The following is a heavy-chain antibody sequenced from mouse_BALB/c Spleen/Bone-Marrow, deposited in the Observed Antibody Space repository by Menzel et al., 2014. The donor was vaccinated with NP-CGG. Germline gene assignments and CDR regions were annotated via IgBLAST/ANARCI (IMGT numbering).Heavy chain of an antibody. CDR3: ARVYDYDEYFDV. CDR1: GYSITSGYY. V-gene: IGHV3-6*02. D-gene: IGHD2-4*01. Sequence: EVQLQQSGPGLVKPPQSLSLTCSVTGYSITSGYYWNWIRQFPGNKLEWMGYISYDGSNNYNPSLKNRISITRDTSKNQFFLKLNSVTTEDTATYYCARVYDYDEYFDVWGAGTTVTVSS. CDR2: ISYDGSN. J-gene: IGHJ1*01.